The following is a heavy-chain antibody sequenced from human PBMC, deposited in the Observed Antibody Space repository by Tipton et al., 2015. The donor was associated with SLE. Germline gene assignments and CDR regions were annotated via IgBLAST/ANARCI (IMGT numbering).Heavy chain of an antibody. Sequence: TLSLTCTVSGGSISSHYWSWIRQPPGKGLEWIWYIYYSGYTSYNPSLKSRVTISVDTSKNQFSLKLSSVTAADTAVYCCARGYGGYWYFDLWGRGTLVTVSS. CDR2: IYYSGYT. D-gene: IGHD4-23*01. V-gene: IGHV4-59*11. CDR1: GGSISSHY. CDR3: ARGYGGYWYFDL. J-gene: IGHJ2*01.